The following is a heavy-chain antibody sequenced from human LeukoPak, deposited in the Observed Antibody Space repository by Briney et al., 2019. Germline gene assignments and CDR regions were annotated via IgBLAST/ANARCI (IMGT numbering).Heavy chain of an antibody. V-gene: IGHV4-39*01. D-gene: IGHD3-22*01. CDR3: ARHGTFYYDSSGYYGGEYDAFDI. CDR2: IYYSGST. J-gene: IGHJ3*02. Sequence: SETLSLTCTVSGGSISISSYYWGWIRQPPGKGLEWIGSIYYSGSTYHNPSLKSRVTISVDTSKNQFSLKLSSVTAADTAVYYCARHGTFYYDSSGYYGGEYDAFDIWGQGTMVTVSS. CDR1: GGSISISSYY.